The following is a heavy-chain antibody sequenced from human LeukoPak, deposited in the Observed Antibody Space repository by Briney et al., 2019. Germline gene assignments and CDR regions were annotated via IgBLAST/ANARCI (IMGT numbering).Heavy chain of an antibody. V-gene: IGHV1-18*01. J-gene: IGHJ4*02. Sequence: ASVKVSCKGSGYTFTSYGISWVRQAPGQGLEWMGWISVYNGNTNYAQKLQGRVTMTTDTSTSTAYMELRSLRSDDTAVYYCASSDYGAFDYWGQGTLVTVSS. D-gene: IGHD4-17*01. CDR1: GYTFTSYG. CDR2: ISVYNGNT. CDR3: ASSDYGAFDY.